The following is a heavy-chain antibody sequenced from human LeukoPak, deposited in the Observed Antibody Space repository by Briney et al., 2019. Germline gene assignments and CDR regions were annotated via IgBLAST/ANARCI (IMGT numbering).Heavy chain of an antibody. V-gene: IGHV1-69*02. CDR2: IIPIMGIG. CDR3: ATAIYNDYGDYYFYYMDV. D-gene: IGHD4-17*01. Sequence: ASVKVSCKASGDTFNRYTFSWVRQAPGQGLEWMGRIIPIMGIGNYAQKFQVRVTIIADKSTSTAYMELRGLRSDDTARYYCATAIYNDYGDYYFYYMDVWGQGTTVTVSS. CDR1: GDTFNRYT. J-gene: IGHJ6*03.